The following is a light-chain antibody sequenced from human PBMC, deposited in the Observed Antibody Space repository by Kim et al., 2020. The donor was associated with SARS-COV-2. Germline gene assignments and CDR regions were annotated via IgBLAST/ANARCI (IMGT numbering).Light chain of an antibody. V-gene: IGKV3-15*01. Sequence: EIVMTQSPVTLSVSPGERATLSCRASQSVSSNLAWYQQKPGQTPRLLIYGASTRATGVPARISGSGSGTEFTLTISSLQSEDFAIYYCQQYNNWPPVTFGQGTKLEI. J-gene: IGKJ2*01. CDR1: QSVSSN. CDR2: GAS. CDR3: QQYNNWPPVT.